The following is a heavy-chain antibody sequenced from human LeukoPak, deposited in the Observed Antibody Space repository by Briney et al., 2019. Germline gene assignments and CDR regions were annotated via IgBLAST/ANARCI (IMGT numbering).Heavy chain of an antibody. Sequence: GGSLRLSCAASGFTFDAYGMSWVRQAPGKGLEWVSGINWNGGSTGYADSVKGRFTISRDNAKNSLYLQMNSLRAEDTALYYCAREPRLEWLSSTGYFDYWGQGTLVTVSS. CDR1: GFTFDAYG. CDR2: INWNGGST. V-gene: IGHV3-20*04. D-gene: IGHD3-3*01. J-gene: IGHJ4*02. CDR3: AREPRLEWLSSTGYFDY.